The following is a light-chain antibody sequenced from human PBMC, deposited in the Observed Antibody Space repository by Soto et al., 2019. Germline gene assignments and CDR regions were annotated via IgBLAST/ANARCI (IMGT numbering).Light chain of an antibody. CDR2: KAS. Sequence: DIQMTQSPTSLPASVGDRVTITCRASQSISSYLNWYQQKPGKAPKLLIYKASTLKSGVPSRFSGSGYATDFTLTISSLQPEDVATYFCQQTYVIPQTFGQGTKVDIK. V-gene: IGKV1-39*01. CDR3: QQTYVIPQT. J-gene: IGKJ1*01. CDR1: QSISSY.